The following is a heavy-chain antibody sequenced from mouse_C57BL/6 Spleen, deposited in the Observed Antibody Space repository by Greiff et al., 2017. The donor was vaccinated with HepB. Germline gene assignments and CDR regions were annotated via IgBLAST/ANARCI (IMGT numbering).Heavy chain of an antibody. J-gene: IGHJ1*03. D-gene: IGHD2-3*01. V-gene: IGHV2-2*01. CDR2: IWSGGST. CDR1: GFSLTSYG. Sequence: VQLQQSGPGLVQPSQSLSITCTVSGFSLTSYGVHWVRQSPGKGLEWLGVIWSGGSTDYNAAFISRLSISKDNSKSQVFFKMNSLQADDTAIYYCARIDDGYYVWYFDVWGTGTTVTVSS. CDR3: ARIDDGYYVWYFDV.